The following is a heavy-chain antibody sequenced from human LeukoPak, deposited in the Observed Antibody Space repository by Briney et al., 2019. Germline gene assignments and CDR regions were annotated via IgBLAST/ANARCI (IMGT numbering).Heavy chain of an antibody. D-gene: IGHD6-19*01. V-gene: IGHV4-34*01. CDR3: ARAYSSGWYYQD. CDR1: GGSFSGYY. CDR2: INHSGST. J-gene: IGHJ4*02. Sequence: SETLSLTCAVYGGSFSGYYWGWIRQPPGKGLEWIGEINHSGSTNYNPSLKSRVTISVDTSKNQFSLKLSSVTAADTAVYYCARAYSSGWYYQDWGQGTLVTVSS.